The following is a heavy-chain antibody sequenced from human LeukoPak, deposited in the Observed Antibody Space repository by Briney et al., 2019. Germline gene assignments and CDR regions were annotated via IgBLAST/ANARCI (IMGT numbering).Heavy chain of an antibody. CDR2: IQQDGSEI. CDR3: ARDRGSSGWYEFDS. V-gene: IGHV3-7*01. J-gene: IGHJ4*02. CDR1: GFTSSSHW. D-gene: IGHD6-19*01. Sequence: PGGSLRLSCAASGFTSSSHWMSWVRQAPGKELAWVANIQQDGSEIYYVDSVKGRFTISRDNAKNSLYLQMNSLRAEDTAVYYCARDRGSSGWYEFDSWGQGTLVTVSS.